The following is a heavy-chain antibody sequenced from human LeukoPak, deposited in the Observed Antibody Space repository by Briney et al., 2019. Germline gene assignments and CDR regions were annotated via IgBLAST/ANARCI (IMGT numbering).Heavy chain of an antibody. D-gene: IGHD2-8*02. V-gene: IGHV4-38-2*02. CDR3: ARGRKYCTSATCHSSMDV. CDR1: GYSISSGYY. J-gene: IGHJ6*03. Sequence: SDTLSLTCSVSGYSISSGYYWAGIRQPPGKGLAWIGSTFHSRSTYYNPSLKSRVTISVDTSKYQFSLKLTSVTAADTAVYYCARGRKYCTSATCHSSMDVWGKGTTVTVSS. CDR2: TFHSRST.